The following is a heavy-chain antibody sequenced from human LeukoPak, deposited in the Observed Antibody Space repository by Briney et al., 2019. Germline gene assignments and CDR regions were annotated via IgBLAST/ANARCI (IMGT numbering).Heavy chain of an antibody. V-gene: IGHV3-48*01. J-gene: IGHJ4*02. CDR3: ARDYKYAFDN. CDR1: GFTFSDYS. D-gene: IGHD5-24*01. Sequence: GSLRLSCAASGFTFSDYSMNWVRQAPGKGLEWISYIGIDSGNTNYADSVKGRFTISGDKAKNSLYLQMNSLRVEDMAVYYCARDYKYAFDNWGQGTLVTVSS. CDR2: IGIDSGNT.